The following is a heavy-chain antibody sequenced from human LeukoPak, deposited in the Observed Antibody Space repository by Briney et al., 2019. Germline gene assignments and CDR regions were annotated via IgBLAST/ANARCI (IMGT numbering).Heavy chain of an antibody. J-gene: IGHJ4*02. CDR2: IYYSGST. CDR3: ARVGDTSGYYYFLDY. V-gene: IGHV4-61*01. CDR1: GGSISSSSYY. D-gene: IGHD3-22*01. Sequence: SETLSLTCTVSGGSISSSSYYWSWIRQPPGKGLEWIGYIYYSGSTNYNPSLKSRVTISVDTSKNQFSLKLSSVTAADTAVYYCARVGDTSGYYYFLDYWGQGTLVTVSS.